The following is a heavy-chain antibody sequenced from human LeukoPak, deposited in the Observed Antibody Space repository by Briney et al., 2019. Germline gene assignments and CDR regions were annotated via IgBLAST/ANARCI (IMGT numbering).Heavy chain of an antibody. V-gene: IGHV4-59*08. Sequence: SETLSLTCTVSGGSISSYYWSWIRQPPGKGLEWIGYIYYSGSTNYNPSLKSRVTISVDTSKNQFSLKLSSVTAADTAVYYCARTYSSSWMGYYYYGMDVWGQGTTVTVSS. CDR1: GGSISSYY. CDR2: IYYSGST. CDR3: ARTYSSSWMGYYYYGMDV. D-gene: IGHD6-13*01. J-gene: IGHJ6*02.